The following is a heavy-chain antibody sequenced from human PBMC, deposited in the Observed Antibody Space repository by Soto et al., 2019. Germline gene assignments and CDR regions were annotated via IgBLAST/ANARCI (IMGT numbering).Heavy chain of an antibody. D-gene: IGHD1-7*01. CDR3: ARGMELRRATFDY. V-gene: IGHV4-31*03. CDR1: GGSINSADYY. J-gene: IGHJ4*02. Sequence: SETLSLTCTVSGGSINSADYYWTWIRQPPGKGLEWIGYIYYSGSTYYNPSLKSRVTISVDTSKNQFSLKLSSVTAADTAVYYCARGMELRRATFDYWGQGNLVTGSS. CDR2: IYYSGST.